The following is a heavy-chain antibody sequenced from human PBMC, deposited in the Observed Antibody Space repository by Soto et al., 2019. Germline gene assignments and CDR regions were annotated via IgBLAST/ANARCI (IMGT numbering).Heavy chain of an antibody. J-gene: IGHJ1*01. CDR3: AKKPSIAAAGNDFQH. Sequence: GRSLRLSCAASGFTFSSYAMSWVRQAPGKGLEWVSAISGSGGSTYYADSVKGRFTISRDNSKNTLYLQMNSLRAEDTAVYYCAKKPSIAAAGNDFQHWGQGTLVTVSS. CDR1: GFTFSSYA. D-gene: IGHD6-13*01. V-gene: IGHV3-23*01. CDR2: ISGSGGST.